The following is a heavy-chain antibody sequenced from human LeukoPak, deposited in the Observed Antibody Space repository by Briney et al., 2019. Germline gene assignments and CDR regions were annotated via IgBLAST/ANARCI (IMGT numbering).Heavy chain of an antibody. Sequence: GGSLRLSCAASGFTFSDYYMSWIRQAPGKGLEWVSYISSSGSTIYYADSVKGRFTISRDNAKNSLYLQMNSLRAEDTAVYYCAKAHDYYYGTYYYGMDVWGQGTTVTVSS. D-gene: IGHD3-10*01. CDR2: ISSSGSTI. J-gene: IGHJ6*02. CDR1: GFTFSDYY. V-gene: IGHV3-11*01. CDR3: AKAHDYYYGTYYYGMDV.